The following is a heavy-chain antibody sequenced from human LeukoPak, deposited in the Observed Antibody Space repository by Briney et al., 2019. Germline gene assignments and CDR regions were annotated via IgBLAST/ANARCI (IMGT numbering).Heavy chain of an antibody. J-gene: IGHJ3*02. Sequence: PGGSLRLSCAGSGITFRIYAMTWVRQAPGKGLDWVSAISGSGSMTYYADSVKGRFTISRDKSNNTLYLQMNSLRAEDTALYYCAKTGDYFDSTDYYRPDAFDIWGQGTMVTVSS. D-gene: IGHD3-22*01. CDR2: ISGSGSMT. V-gene: IGHV3-23*01. CDR1: GITFRIYA. CDR3: AKTGDYFDSTDYYRPDAFDI.